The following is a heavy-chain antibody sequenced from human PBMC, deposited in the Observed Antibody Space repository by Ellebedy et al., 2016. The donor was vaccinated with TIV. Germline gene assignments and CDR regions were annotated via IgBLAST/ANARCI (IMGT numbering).Heavy chain of an antibody. D-gene: IGHD4-23*01. CDR1: GFTFTNHW. J-gene: IGHJ4*02. CDR3: MPNSDFDC. Sequence: PGGSLRLSCAASGFTFTNHWMSWVRQAPGKGLEWVANIKQDGSEKYYVDSVKGRFTISRDNAQNSLYLQMSSLRAEDTAVYYCMPNSDFDCWGQGTLVIVSS. V-gene: IGHV3-7*01. CDR2: IKQDGSEK.